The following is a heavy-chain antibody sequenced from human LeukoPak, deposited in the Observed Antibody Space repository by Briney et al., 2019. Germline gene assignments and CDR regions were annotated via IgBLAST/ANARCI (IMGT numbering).Heavy chain of an antibody. J-gene: IGHJ4*02. CDR3: ARVGCSGGSCYPDY. V-gene: IGHV4-59*07. CDR1: GAYLSTSY. Sequence: PSDTLSLTCTVSGAYLSTSYWYWIRQPPGRGLEWVGYIHYSGDINYNPSLKSRVTISAYTSKNQLSLKLSSVTAADTAVYYCARVGCSGGSCYPDYWGQGTLVTVSS. D-gene: IGHD2-15*01. CDR2: IHYSGDI.